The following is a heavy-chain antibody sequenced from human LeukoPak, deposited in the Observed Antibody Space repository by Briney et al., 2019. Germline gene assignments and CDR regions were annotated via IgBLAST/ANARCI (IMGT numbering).Heavy chain of an antibody. Sequence: PSETLSLTCAVYGGSFSGYYWSWTRQPPGKGLEWIGEINHSGSTNYNPSLKSRVTISVDTSKNQFSLKLSSVTAADTAVYYCARCYDILTGSNWFDPWGQGTLVTVSS. CDR2: INHSGST. D-gene: IGHD3-9*01. CDR3: ARCYDILTGSNWFDP. V-gene: IGHV4-34*01. J-gene: IGHJ5*02. CDR1: GGSFSGYY.